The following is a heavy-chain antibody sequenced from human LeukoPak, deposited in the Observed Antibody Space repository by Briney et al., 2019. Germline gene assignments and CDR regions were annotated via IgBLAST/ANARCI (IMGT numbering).Heavy chain of an antibody. J-gene: IGHJ4*02. CDR1: GVSISSHY. CDR3: ARGGSSGWYRPDYFDY. D-gene: IGHD6-19*01. V-gene: IGHV4-59*11. CDR2: IYYSGST. Sequence: ASETLSLTCTVSGVSISSHYWSWVRQPPGKGLEWVGYIYYSGSTNYNPSLKSRVTISVDTSKNQFSLKLSSVAAADTAVYYCARGGSSGWYRPDYFDYWGQGTLVTVSS.